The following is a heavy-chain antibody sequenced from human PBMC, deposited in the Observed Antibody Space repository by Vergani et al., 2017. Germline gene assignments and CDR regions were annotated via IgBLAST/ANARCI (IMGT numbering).Heavy chain of an antibody. CDR3: ATSYGSGSYPIDFDY. V-gene: IGHV2-26*01. CDR2: IFSNDEK. J-gene: IGHJ4*02. D-gene: IGHD3-10*01. CDR1: GFSLSNARMG. Sequence: QVTLKESGPVLVKPTETLTLTCTVSGFSLSNARMGVSWIRQPPGKALEWLAHIFSNDEKSYSTSLKSRLTISKDTSKSQVVLTMTNMDPVDTAKYYCATSYGSGSYPIDFDYWGQGTLVTVSS.